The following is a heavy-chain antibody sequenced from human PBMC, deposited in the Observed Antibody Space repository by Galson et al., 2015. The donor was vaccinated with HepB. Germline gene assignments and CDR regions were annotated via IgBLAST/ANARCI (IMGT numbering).Heavy chain of an antibody. D-gene: IGHD2-2*01. CDR2: IYYSGST. CDR1: GGSISSTSYY. V-gene: IGHV4-39*01. Sequence: ETLSLTCTVSGGSISSTSYYWGWIRQPPGKGLEWIGSIYYSGSTYYNPSLKSRVTISVDTSNNQFSLKLSSMTAADTAVYYCASRPVVPAALVFWFDPWGQGTLVTVSS. J-gene: IGHJ5*02. CDR3: ASRPVVPAALVFWFDP.